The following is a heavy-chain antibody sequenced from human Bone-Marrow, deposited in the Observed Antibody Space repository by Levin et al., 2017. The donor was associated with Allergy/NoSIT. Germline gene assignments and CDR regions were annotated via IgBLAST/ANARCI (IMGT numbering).Heavy chain of an antibody. CDR2: ISDDGSNR. CDR1: GFTLSSYG. V-gene: IGHV3-30*03. D-gene: IGHD2-2*01. J-gene: IGHJ4*02. Sequence: GGSLRLSCAASGFTLSSYGMHWVRQAPGKGLEWEAFISDDGSNRYYADSVRGRFTVSRDTSKNTLYLQMNSLRAEDTAVYYCARGYCGGTSCYYFFDYWGQGVLVTVSS. CDR3: ARGYCGGTSCYYFFDY.